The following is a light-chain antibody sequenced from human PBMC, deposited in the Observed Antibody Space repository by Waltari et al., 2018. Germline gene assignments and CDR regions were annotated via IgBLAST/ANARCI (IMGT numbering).Light chain of an antibody. Sequence: SYILTPPPSVSLAPGQTVRITCAVDEIGARSVHWCQQRPGQAPVLVIYYDTDRPTGIPDRFSGSHFGNTATLTISRVEAGDEADYYCQVWDSSRHHVIFGGGTRLTVL. V-gene: IGLV3-21*04. CDR1: EIGARS. J-gene: IGLJ2*01. CDR3: QVWDSSRHHVI. CDR2: YDT.